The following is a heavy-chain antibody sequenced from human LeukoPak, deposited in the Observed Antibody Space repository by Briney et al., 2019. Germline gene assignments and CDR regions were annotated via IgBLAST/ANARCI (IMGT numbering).Heavy chain of an antibody. Sequence: PGGSLRLSCAASGFTFSSYGMHWVRQAPGKGLEWVALIWYDGSNKYYTDSVKGRLTISRDNSKNTLYLQMNSLRAEDTAVYYCARGLLWGQGTLVTVSS. V-gene: IGHV3-33*01. CDR2: IWYDGSNK. CDR1: GFTFSSYG. CDR3: ARGLL. D-gene: IGHD2-15*01. J-gene: IGHJ4*02.